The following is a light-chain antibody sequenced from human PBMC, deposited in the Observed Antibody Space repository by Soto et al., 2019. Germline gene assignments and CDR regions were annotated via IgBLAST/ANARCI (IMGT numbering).Light chain of an antibody. Sequence: EIVMTQSPATLSVSPVERATLSCRASQSVSSNLAWYQQKPGQAPRLLIYGASTRATGIPARFSGSGSGTDFTLTINKLEPEDSAVYYCQHYGSSPITFGGGTKVDI. V-gene: IGKV3-15*01. CDR2: GAS. CDR3: QHYGSSPIT. CDR1: QSVSSN. J-gene: IGKJ4*01.